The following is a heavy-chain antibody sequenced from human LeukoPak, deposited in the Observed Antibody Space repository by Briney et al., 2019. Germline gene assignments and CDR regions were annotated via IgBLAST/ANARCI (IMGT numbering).Heavy chain of an antibody. V-gene: IGHV1-69*04. D-gene: IGHD1-26*01. Sequence: SVKVSCKASGGTFSSYAISWVRQAPGQGLEWMGRIIPILGIANYAQKFQGRVTITADKSTSTAYMELSSLRSEDTAVYYCARGYTIGAFDIWGQGTMVTVSS. CDR3: ARGYTIGAFDI. J-gene: IGHJ3*02. CDR1: GGTFSSYA. CDR2: IIPILGIA.